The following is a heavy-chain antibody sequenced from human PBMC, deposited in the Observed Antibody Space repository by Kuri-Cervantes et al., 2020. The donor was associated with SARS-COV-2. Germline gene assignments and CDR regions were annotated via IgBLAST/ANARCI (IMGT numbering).Heavy chain of an antibody. CDR1: GYSFTSYW. CDR2: IYPGDSDT. Sequence: GESLKISCKGSGYSFTSYWIVWVRQMPGKGLEWMGIIYPGDSDTRYSPSFQGQVTISADKSTAYLQWASLKASDTAMYYCASQGDYYGSGSPANAFDIWGQGTTVTVPS. J-gene: IGHJ3*02. V-gene: IGHV5-51*01. D-gene: IGHD3-10*01. CDR3: ASQGDYYGSGSPANAFDI.